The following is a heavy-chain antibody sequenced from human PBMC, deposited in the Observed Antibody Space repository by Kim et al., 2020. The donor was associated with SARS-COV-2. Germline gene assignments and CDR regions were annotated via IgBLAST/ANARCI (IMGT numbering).Heavy chain of an antibody. CDR2: KT. V-gene: IGHV1-3*01. J-gene: IGHJ4*02. Sequence: KTKNPQSFQDGATITRDPSANTAYMELSSLTSEDTAVYYCARDMNPTVYDYWGQGTLVTVSS. D-gene: IGHD4-4*01. CDR3: ARDMNPTVYDY.